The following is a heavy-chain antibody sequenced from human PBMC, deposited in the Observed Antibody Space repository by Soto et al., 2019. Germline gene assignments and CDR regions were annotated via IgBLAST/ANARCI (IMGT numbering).Heavy chain of an antibody. J-gene: IGHJ4*02. CDR2: IFYSGST. Sequence: ESLSLTCRVSGGSISGHYWTWIRQSPGKGLEWIGYIFYSGSTNYNTSLKSRVTISVDTSKNQFSLKMSSVTAADTAVYYCARVGSSGWSPDYWGRGTPVTVYS. CDR1: GGSISGHY. V-gene: IGHV4-59*11. D-gene: IGHD6-19*01. CDR3: ARVGSSGWSPDY.